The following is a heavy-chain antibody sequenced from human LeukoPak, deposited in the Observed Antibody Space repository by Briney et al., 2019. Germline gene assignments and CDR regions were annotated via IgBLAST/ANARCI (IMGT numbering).Heavy chain of an antibody. CDR2: IYYSGST. CDR3: ASGLFDY. V-gene: IGHV4-59*08. J-gene: IGHJ4*02. CDR1: GGSISSYY. Sequence: SETLSLTCTVSGGSISSYYWSWIRQPPGKGLEWIGYIYYSGSTNYNPSLKSRVTISVDTSRNQFSLKLSSVTAADTAVYYCASGLFDYWGQGTLVTVSS.